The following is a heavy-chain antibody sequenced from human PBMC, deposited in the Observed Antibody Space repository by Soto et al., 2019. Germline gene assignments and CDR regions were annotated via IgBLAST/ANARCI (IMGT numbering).Heavy chain of an antibody. Sequence: QVQLQESGPGLVKPSQTLSLTCTVSGGSISSGGYYWSWIRQHPGKGLEWIGYIYYSGSTYYNPSLKSRVTISRDTSKNQFSLKLSSVTAADTAVYYCARATYSGYDLRDLPFDYWGQGTLVTVSS. D-gene: IGHD5-12*01. CDR1: GGSISSGGYY. J-gene: IGHJ4*02. CDR3: ARATYSGYDLRDLPFDY. CDR2: IYYSGST. V-gene: IGHV4-31*03.